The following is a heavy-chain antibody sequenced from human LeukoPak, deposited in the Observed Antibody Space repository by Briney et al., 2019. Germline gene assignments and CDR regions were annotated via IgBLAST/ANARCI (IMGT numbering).Heavy chain of an antibody. CDR2: ISNYNGNT. CDR3: ARGDSTGYSGY. V-gene: IGHV1-18*01. CDR1: GYSFNSYG. Sequence: ASVKVSCKASGYSFNSYGMNWVRQAPGQGLEWMGWISNYNGNTNYAQNLQGRVTLSIDTSTSTAYMEVRSLRSDDTAIYYCARGDSTGYSGYWGQGTLVTVSS. D-gene: IGHD3-22*01. J-gene: IGHJ4*02.